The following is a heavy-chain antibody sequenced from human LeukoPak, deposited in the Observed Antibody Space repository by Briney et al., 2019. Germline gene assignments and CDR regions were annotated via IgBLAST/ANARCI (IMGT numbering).Heavy chain of an antibody. CDR1: GGTFSSYA. V-gene: IGHV1-69*05. D-gene: IGHD3-22*01. CDR3: ARDSLDYYDSSGPRDHY. CDR2: IIPIFGTA. J-gene: IGHJ4*02. Sequence: SVKVSCKASGGTFSSYAISWVRQAPEQGLEWMGRIIPIFGTANYAQKFQGRVTITTDESTSTAYMELSSLRSEDTAVYYCARDSLDYYDSSGPRDHYWGQGTLVTVSS.